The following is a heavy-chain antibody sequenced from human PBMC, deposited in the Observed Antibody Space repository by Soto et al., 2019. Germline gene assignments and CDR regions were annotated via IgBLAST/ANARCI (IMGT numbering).Heavy chain of an antibody. J-gene: IGHJ6*02. Sequence: QVQLVESGGGVVQPGRSLRLSCAASGFTFSNYVMHWVRQAPGKGLEWVAVISYDGSNKYYADSVKGRFTISRDNSKNTLYLQMSGRRPEDTAIYYCAKRRAVAGIYYYGMDLWGQGTTVTVSS. D-gene: IGHD6-19*01. V-gene: IGHV3-30*18. CDR1: GFTFSNYV. CDR2: ISYDGSNK. CDR3: AKRRAVAGIYYYGMDL.